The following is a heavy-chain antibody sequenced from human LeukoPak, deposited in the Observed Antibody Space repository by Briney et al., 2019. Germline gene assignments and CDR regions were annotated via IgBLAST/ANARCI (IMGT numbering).Heavy chain of an antibody. J-gene: IGHJ4*02. CDR1: GFTVSSNY. V-gene: IGHV3-21*01. Sequence: GGSLRLSCAASGFTVSSNYMSWVRQAPGKGLEWVSSISSSSSYIYYADSVKGRFTISRDNAKNSLYLQMNSLRAEDTAVYYCARDWDETVVPAAGDYWGQGTLVTVSS. CDR2: ISSSSSYI. CDR3: ARDWDETVVPAAGDY. D-gene: IGHD2-2*01.